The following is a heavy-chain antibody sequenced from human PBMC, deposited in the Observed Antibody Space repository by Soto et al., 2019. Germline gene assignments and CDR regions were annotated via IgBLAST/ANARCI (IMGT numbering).Heavy chain of an antibody. CDR1: GFTFSSYW. Sequence: EVQLVESRGDLVQPGGSLRLSCVASGFTFSSYWIHWVRQAPGKGLVWVSRINGDGGTTNYADSVKGRLTISRDNAKNTVYLQVNSLGAEDTAVYYCTRGSRGYYYMDVWGRGTPLTV. CDR3: TRGSRGYYYMDV. J-gene: IGHJ6*03. CDR2: INGDGGTT. V-gene: IGHV3-74*01.